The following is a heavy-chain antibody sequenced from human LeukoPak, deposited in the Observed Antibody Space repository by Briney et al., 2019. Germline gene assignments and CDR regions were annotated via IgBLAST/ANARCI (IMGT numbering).Heavy chain of an antibody. CDR2: ITTKRSNYAT. CDR3: TTYRSGHY. CDR1: GFTFSDSD. Sequence: GGSLRLSCAASGFTFSDSDIHWVRQASGKGLEWVGRITTKRSNYATAYTASVKGRFTISRHDSENTAYLQMNSLKTENTALYYCTTYRSGHYWGQGTLVTVSS. J-gene: IGHJ4*02. V-gene: IGHV3-73*01. D-gene: IGHD6-19*01.